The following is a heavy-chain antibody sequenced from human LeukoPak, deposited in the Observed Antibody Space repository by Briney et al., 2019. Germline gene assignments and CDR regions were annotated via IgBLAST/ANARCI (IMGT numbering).Heavy chain of an antibody. CDR3: ARERGYCSSTSCSRPYYYYMDV. CDR2: INHSGST. D-gene: IGHD2-2*01. V-gene: IGHV4-34*01. Sequence: SETLSLTCAVYGGSFSGYYWSWIRQPPGKGLEWIGEINHSGSTNYNPSLKSRVTISVDTSKNQFSLKLSSVTAADTAVYYCARERGYCSSTSCSRPYYYYMDVWGKGTTVTVSS. J-gene: IGHJ6*03. CDR1: GGSFSGYY.